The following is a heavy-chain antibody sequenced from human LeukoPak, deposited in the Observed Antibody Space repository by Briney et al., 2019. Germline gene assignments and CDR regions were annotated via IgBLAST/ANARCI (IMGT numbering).Heavy chain of an antibody. CDR1: GYTFTSYG. J-gene: IGHJ6*02. CDR3: AREPPYYDILTGYLYYYYGMDV. CDR2: ISAYNGNT. V-gene: IGHV1-18*01. D-gene: IGHD3-9*01. Sequence: GASVKVSCKASGYTFTSYGISWVRQAPGQGLEWMGWISAYNGNTNYAQKLQGRVTMTTDTSTSTAYMELRSLRSDDTAVYYRAREPPYYDILTGYLYYYYGMDVWGQGTTVTVSS.